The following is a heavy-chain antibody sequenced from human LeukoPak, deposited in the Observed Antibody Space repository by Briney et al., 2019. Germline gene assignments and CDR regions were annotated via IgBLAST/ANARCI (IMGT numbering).Heavy chain of an antibody. V-gene: IGHV3-21*01. D-gene: IGHD3-22*01. J-gene: IGHJ4*02. Sequence: GGSLRLSCAASGFTFSDYNMNWVRQSPEKGLEWVSSITSGTTYIYYADSVRGRFTLSRDNAKNSLYLQMNSLRAEDTAVYYCAKDLSSGYYGGEDYWGQGTLVTVSS. CDR3: AKDLSSGYYGGEDY. CDR1: GFTFSDYN. CDR2: ITSGTTYI.